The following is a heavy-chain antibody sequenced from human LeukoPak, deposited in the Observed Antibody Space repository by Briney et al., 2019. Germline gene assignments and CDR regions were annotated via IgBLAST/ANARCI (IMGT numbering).Heavy chain of an antibody. J-gene: IGHJ4*02. Sequence: SETLSLTCTVSGGSVSSGSYYWSWIRQPPGKGLEWIGYMYYSGSTNYNPSLKSRVTISVDTSKNQFSLKLSSVTAADTAVYYCARVKDSNDFWSGYYSYFDYWGQGTLVTVSS. CDR1: GGSVSSGSYY. CDR3: ARVKDSNDFWSGYYSYFDY. D-gene: IGHD3-3*01. CDR2: MYYSGST. V-gene: IGHV4-61*01.